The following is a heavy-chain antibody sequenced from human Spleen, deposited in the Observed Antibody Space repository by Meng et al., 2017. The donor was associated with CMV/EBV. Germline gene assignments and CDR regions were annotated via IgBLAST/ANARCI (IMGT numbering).Heavy chain of an antibody. D-gene: IGHD5-12*01. CDR3: ARGGYTSGSGWFDP. J-gene: IGHJ5*02. Sequence: SCHSISKGGSSWNWIRPHAEKGLEWIVYIYSNRRTYYNPSLKSRLTISLDTPQNQFSLNLISVTAAGTAVYYCARGGYTSGSGWFDPWGQGTLVTVSS. V-gene: IGHV4-31*02. CDR2: IYSNRRT. CDR1: CHSISKGGSS.